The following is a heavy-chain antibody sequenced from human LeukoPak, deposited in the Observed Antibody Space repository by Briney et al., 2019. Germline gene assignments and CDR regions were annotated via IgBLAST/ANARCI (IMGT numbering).Heavy chain of an antibody. CDR1: GFTFSSYW. J-gene: IGHJ4*02. D-gene: IGHD6-19*01. Sequence: GGSLRLSCAASGFTFSSYWMSWVRQAPGKGLEWVANIKQDGSETYYVDSVKGRFTISRDNAKNSLDLQMNSLRVEDTAVYYCARLGPASSGWPESFDYWGQGTLVTVSS. CDR2: IKQDGSET. CDR3: ARLGPASSGWPESFDY. V-gene: IGHV3-7*03.